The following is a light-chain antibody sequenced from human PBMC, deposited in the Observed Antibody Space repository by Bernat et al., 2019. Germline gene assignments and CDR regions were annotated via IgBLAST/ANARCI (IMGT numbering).Light chain of an antibody. J-gene: IGLJ3*02. CDR3: SSYAGSNLGWV. V-gene: IGLV2-8*01. Sequence: QSALTQPPSASGSPGQSVTISCTGTSSDVGGYNYVSWYQQHPGKAPKLMIYEVSKRPSGVPDRFSGSKSGNTASLTVSGLQAEDEADYYCSSYAGSNLGWVSGGGTKLTVL. CDR2: EVS. CDR1: SSDVGGYNY.